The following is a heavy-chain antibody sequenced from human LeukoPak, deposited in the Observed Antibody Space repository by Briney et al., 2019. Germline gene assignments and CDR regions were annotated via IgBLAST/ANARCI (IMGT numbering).Heavy chain of an antibody. D-gene: IGHD6-19*01. CDR3: ARGGLVADAFDI. Sequence: SETLSLTCTVSGGSISSYYWSWIRQPPGKGLEWIGYIYYSGSTNYNPSLKSRVTISVDTSKNQFSLKLSSVTAADTAVYYCARGGLVADAFDIWGQGTMVTVSS. J-gene: IGHJ3*02. CDR2: IYYSGST. V-gene: IGHV4-59*08. CDR1: GGSISSYY.